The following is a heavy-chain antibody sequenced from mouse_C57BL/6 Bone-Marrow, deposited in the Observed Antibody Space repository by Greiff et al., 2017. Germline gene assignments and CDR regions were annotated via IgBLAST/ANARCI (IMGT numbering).Heavy chain of an antibody. CDR3: ARRDYYGSSAFFDY. CDR2: ISSGGSYP. J-gene: IGHJ2*01. D-gene: IGHD1-1*01. Sequence: EVKLVESGGDLVKPGGSLKLSCAASGFTFSSYGMSWVRQTPDKRLEWVATISSGGSYPYYPDSVKGRFTISRDNAKNTLYLQMSSLKSEDTAMYYCARRDYYGSSAFFDYWGQGTTLTVSS. CDR1: GFTFSSYG. V-gene: IGHV5-6*02.